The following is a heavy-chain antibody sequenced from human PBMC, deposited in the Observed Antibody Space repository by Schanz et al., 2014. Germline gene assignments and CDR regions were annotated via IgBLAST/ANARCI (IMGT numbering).Heavy chain of an antibody. Sequence: QVQLVESGGGVVQPGRSLRLSCAASGFTFRSYGMHWVRQAPGKGLEWVAATRYDGNNKYYVDSVKGRFTISRDNSKNTLYLQVNSLRAEDTAVYYCAKVAPAATYLDSWGLGTLVTVSS. CDR3: AKVAPAATYLDS. J-gene: IGHJ4*02. V-gene: IGHV3-33*06. CDR2: TRYDGNNK. CDR1: GFTFRSYG. D-gene: IGHD2-2*01.